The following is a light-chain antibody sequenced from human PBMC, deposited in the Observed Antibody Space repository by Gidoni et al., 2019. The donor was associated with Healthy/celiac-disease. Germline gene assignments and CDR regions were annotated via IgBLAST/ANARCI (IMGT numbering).Light chain of an antibody. CDR3: QQYNSYPLT. Sequence: DIQMTQSPSTLSSSVGDRVTITSRASQSISSWLAWYQQKPGKAPKLLIYKASSLESGVPSRFSGSGSGTEFTLTISSLQPDDFATYYCQQYNSYPLTFXGXTKVEIK. J-gene: IGKJ4*01. V-gene: IGKV1-5*03. CDR1: QSISSW. CDR2: KAS.